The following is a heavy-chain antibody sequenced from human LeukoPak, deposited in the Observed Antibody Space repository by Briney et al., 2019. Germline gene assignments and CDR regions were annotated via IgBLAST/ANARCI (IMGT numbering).Heavy chain of an antibody. J-gene: IGHJ4*02. CDR3: ARGYLKEYYDSSGYYNY. V-gene: IGHV4-59*12. CDR2: IYYSGST. Sequence: SETLSLTCTVSGGSISSYYWSWIRQPPGKGLEWIGYIYYSGSTNYNPSLKSRVTISVDTSKNQFSLKLSSVTAADTAVYYCARGYLKEYYDSSGYYNYWGQGTLVTVSS. CDR1: GGSISSYY. D-gene: IGHD3-22*01.